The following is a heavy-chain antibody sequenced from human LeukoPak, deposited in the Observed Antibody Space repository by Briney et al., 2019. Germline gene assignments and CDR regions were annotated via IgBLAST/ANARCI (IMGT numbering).Heavy chain of an antibody. CDR1: GFTFSTYA. CDR2: ISGSSGST. D-gene: IGHD2-2*02. V-gene: IGHV3-23*01. Sequence: GGSLRLSCAASGFTFSTYAMSWDRQAPGKGLEWVSSISGSSGSTYYADSVKGRFTISRDNSENTLYLQMNSLRDEYTAVYHCAKLLWCSSSSCYRAYGMDVWGKGTTVTVSS. CDR3: AKLLWCSSSSCYRAYGMDV. J-gene: IGHJ6*04.